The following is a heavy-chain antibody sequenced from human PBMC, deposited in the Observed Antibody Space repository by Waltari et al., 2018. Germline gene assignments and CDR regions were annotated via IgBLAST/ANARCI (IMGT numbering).Heavy chain of an antibody. D-gene: IGHD3-22*01. CDR2: ISGSGGST. CDR1: GFTFRSYA. V-gene: IGHV3-23*01. J-gene: IGHJ4*02. CDR3: AKVWEYYYDSSGYNTAPFDY. Sequence: EVQLLESGGGLVQPGGSLRLSCAASGFTFRSYAMSWVRQAPGKGLGWVSAISGSGGSTYYADSVKGRFTISRDNSKNTLYLQMNSLRAEDTAVYYCAKVWEYYYDSSGYNTAPFDYWGQGTLVTVSS.